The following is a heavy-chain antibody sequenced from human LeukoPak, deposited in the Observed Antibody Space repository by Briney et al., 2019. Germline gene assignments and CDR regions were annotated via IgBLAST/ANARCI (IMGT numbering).Heavy chain of an antibody. Sequence: GGSLRLSCAASGFTFNNYAMSWVPEAPGKGLEWVSAISASGGTTYYADSVKGRFTISRDNSENTLFLQMNSLRAEDTAVYYCAKEPREYCSSTSCPNWFDSWGQGTLVTVSS. J-gene: IGHJ5*01. CDR3: AKEPREYCSSTSCPNWFDS. CDR2: ISASGGTT. D-gene: IGHD2-2*01. V-gene: IGHV3-23*01. CDR1: GFTFNNYA.